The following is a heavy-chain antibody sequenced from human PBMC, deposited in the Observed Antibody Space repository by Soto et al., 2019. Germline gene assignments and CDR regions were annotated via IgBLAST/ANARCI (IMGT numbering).Heavy chain of an antibody. J-gene: IGHJ6*02. V-gene: IGHV1-3*01. D-gene: IGHD2-15*01. CDR3: ARFIGGAYGMDV. Sequence: QVQLVQSGAELKKPGASVKVSCKASGYTFTSNAMHWVRQAPGQRLEWMGWLNAGNGNTKYSQKFQGRATITRDTSASSAYMELSSLRSEDTAVYYCARFIGGAYGMDVWGQGTTVTVSS. CDR1: GYTFTSNA. CDR2: LNAGNGNT.